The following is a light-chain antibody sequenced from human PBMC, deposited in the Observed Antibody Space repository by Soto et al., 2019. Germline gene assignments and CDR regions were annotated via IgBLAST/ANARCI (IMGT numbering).Light chain of an antibody. CDR3: LQHNSYPPWT. CDR2: AAS. J-gene: IGKJ1*01. V-gene: IGKV1-17*01. CDR1: QGIRND. Sequence: IQLTQPPSSLSDSLGDRVTISSGASQGIRNDLGWYQQKPGKAPKRLIYAASSLQSGVPSRFSGSGSGTEFTLTISSLQPEDFATYYCLQHNSYPPWTFGQGTKVDIK.